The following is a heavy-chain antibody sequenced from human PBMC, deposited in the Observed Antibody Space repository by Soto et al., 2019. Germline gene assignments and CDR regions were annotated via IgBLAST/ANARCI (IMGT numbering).Heavy chain of an antibody. CDR1: GYTFTSYG. CDR2: ISAYNGNT. CDR3: ARTSLISYASAFDI. D-gene: IGHD2-2*01. Sequence: ASVKVSCKASGYTFTSYGISWVRQAPGQGLEWMGWISAYNGNTNYAQKLQGRVTMTTDTSTSTAYMELRSLRSDDTAVYYCARTSLISYASAFDIWGQGTMVTVSS. V-gene: IGHV1-18*01. J-gene: IGHJ3*02.